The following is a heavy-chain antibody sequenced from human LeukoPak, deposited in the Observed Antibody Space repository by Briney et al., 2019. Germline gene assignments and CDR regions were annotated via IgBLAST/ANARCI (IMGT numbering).Heavy chain of an antibody. CDR1: GFTFSSYW. D-gene: IGHD3-3*01. CDR2: IKQDGSEK. V-gene: IGHV3-7*01. J-gene: IGHJ4*02. Sequence: PGGCPSPACAASGFTFSSYWMSWVRQAPGKGLEWVANIKQDGSEKYYVDSVKGRFTISSDKAKNSLYLQMNSLRAEDTAVYYCARRPFEYYDFWSGYYPSDYWGQGTLVTVSS. CDR3: ARRPFEYYDFWSGYYPSDY.